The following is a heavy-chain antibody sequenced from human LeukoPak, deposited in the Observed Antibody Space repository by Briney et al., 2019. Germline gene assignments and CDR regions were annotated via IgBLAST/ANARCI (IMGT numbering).Heavy chain of an antibody. CDR3: ARDIGYCSSTSCYKDY. V-gene: IGHV3-7*01. D-gene: IGHD2-2*02. Sequence: GGSLRLSCAASGFTFSSYWMSWVRQAPGKGLEWVANIKQDGSEKYYVDSVKGRFTISRDNAKNSLYLQMNSLRAEDTAVYYCARDIGYCSSTSCYKDYWGQGTLVTVSS. CDR1: GFTFSSYW. J-gene: IGHJ4*02. CDR2: IKQDGSEK.